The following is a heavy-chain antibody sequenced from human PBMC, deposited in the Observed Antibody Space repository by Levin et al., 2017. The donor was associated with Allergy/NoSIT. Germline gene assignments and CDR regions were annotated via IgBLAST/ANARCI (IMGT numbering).Heavy chain of an antibody. V-gene: IGHV3-21*01. CDR1: GFTFSSYS. CDR3: ASYTSVTDY. Sequence: LSLTCAASGFTFSSYSMNWVRQAPGKGLEWVSSISGSSSYIYYADSVKGRFTISRDNAKNSLYLQMTSLRAEDTAVYYCASYTSVTDYWGQGTLVTVSS. CDR2: ISGSSSYI. D-gene: IGHD3-16*01. J-gene: IGHJ4*02.